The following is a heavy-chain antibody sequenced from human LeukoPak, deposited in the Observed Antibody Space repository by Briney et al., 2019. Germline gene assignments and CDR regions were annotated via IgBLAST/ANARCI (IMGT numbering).Heavy chain of an antibody. CDR1: GFTFGDYA. CDR3: TRDQYDIDY. CDR2: IRSKAYGGTT. Sequence: GGSLRLSCTAAGFTFGDYAMSWLRQAPGKGLEWVGFIRSKAYGGTTEYAASVKGRFTISRDDSKSIAYLQMNSLKTEDTAVYYCTRDQYDIDYWGQGTLVTVSS. J-gene: IGHJ4*02. D-gene: IGHD3-9*01. V-gene: IGHV3-49*03.